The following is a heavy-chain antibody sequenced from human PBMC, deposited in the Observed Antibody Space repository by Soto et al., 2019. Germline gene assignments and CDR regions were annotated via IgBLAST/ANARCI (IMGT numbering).Heavy chain of an antibody. CDR1: GGTFSSYA. D-gene: IGHD2-2*01. V-gene: IGHV1-69*01. CDR2: IIPISGTA. CDR3: ARSQGSSTSLEIYYYYYYGMDV. Sequence: QVQLVQSGAEVKKPGSSVKVSCKASGGTFSSYAISWVRQAPGQGLEWMGGIIPISGTANYAQKFQGRVKITRDESTSTAYMELSSLRSEDTAVYYCARSQGSSTSLEIYYYYYYGMDVWGQGTTVTVSS. J-gene: IGHJ6*02.